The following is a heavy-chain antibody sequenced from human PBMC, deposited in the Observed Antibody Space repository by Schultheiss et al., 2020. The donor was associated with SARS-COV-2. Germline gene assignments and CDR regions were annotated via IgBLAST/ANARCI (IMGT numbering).Heavy chain of an antibody. Sequence: SETLSLTCTVSGGSISSSNWWSWVRQPPGKGLEWIGEIYHSGSTNYNPSLKSRVTISVDTSKNQFSLKLSSVTAADTAVYYCARRAVAGSGYDYWGQGTLVTVSS. CDR1: GGSISSSNW. D-gene: IGHD6-19*01. V-gene: IGHV4-4*02. CDR3: ARRAVAGSGYDY. J-gene: IGHJ4*02. CDR2: IYHSGST.